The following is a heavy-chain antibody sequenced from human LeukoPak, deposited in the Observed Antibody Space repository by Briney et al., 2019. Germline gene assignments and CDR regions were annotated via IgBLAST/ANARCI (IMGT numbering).Heavy chain of an antibody. Sequence: GGSLRLSCAASGFTFSTYGMNWVRQAPGKGLEWVSGIGDSGGSTYYADSVKGRFTISRDNSKNTLYLQMNSLRAEDTAVYYCAKGGSLTTVTHFDYWGQGTLVTVSS. J-gene: IGHJ4*02. CDR1: GFTFSTYG. V-gene: IGHV3-23*01. CDR3: AKGGSLTTVTHFDY. D-gene: IGHD4-17*01. CDR2: IGDSGGST.